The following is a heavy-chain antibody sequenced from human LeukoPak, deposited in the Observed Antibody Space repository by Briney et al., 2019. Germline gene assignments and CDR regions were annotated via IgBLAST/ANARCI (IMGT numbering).Heavy chain of an antibody. CDR2: ISSSGSTI. Sequence: PGGSLRLSCAASGFTFSDYYMSWIRQAPGKGLEWVSYISSSGSTIYYADSVKGRFTISRDNSKNTLYLQMNSLRAEDTAVYYCAKLSYGDYANGYWGQGTLVTVSS. CDR3: AKLSYGDYANGY. V-gene: IGHV3-11*04. CDR1: GFTFSDYY. J-gene: IGHJ4*02. D-gene: IGHD4-17*01.